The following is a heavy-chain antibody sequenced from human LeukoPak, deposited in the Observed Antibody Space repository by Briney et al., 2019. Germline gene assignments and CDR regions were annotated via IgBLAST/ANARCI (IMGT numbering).Heavy chain of an antibody. CDR3: AREGGRGYNYGYRDY. Sequence: GGSLRLSCAASGSTVSDYHMSWIRQAPGKGLEWVSYISSSGSNIYYADSVKGRFTISRDNAKNSLYLQINSLRAEDTAVYYCAREGGRGYNYGYRDYWGQGTLVTVSS. D-gene: IGHD5-18*01. CDR2: ISSSGSNI. V-gene: IGHV3-11*04. CDR1: GSTVSDYH. J-gene: IGHJ4*02.